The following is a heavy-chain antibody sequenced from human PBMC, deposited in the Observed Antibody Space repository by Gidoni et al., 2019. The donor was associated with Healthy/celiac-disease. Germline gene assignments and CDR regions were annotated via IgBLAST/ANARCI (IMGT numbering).Heavy chain of an antibody. V-gene: IGHV3-33*01. Sequence: QVQLVESGGGVVQPGRSLRLSCAASGFTFSSYGMHWVRQAPGKGLEWVAVIWYDGSNKYYADSVKGRFTISRDNSKNTLYLQMNSLRAEDTAVYYCAREVVVAGTWDGGIDYWGQGTLVTVSS. CDR3: AREVVVAGTWDGGIDY. CDR1: GFTFSSYG. CDR2: IWYDGSNK. J-gene: IGHJ4*02. D-gene: IGHD6-19*01.